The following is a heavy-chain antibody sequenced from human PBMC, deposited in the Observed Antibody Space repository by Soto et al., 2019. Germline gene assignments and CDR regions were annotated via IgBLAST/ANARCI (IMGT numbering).Heavy chain of an antibody. V-gene: IGHV1-2*04. CDR1: GYTFTDYY. D-gene: IGHD6-13*01. J-gene: IGHJ6*02. CDR3: AKDLIAAAGTRGYYYYGMDV. CDR2: INPNSGGT. Sequence: ASVKVSCKASGYTFTDYYMNWVRQAPGQGLEWMGRINPNSGGTSYAQRFQGWVTMTRDTSISTAYMELSRLRSDDTAVYYCAKDLIAAAGTRGYYYYGMDVWGQGTTVTVSS.